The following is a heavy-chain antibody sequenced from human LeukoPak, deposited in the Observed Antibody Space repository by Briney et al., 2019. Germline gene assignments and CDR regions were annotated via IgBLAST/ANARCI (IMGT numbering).Heavy chain of an antibody. CDR2: INHSGST. J-gene: IGHJ6*03. CDR1: GGSFSGYY. V-gene: IGHV4-34*01. CDR3: ARRNTIYYYYMDV. D-gene: IGHD3-9*01. Sequence: KPSETLSLTCAVYGGSFSGYYWSWIHQPPGKGLEWIGEINHSGSTNYNPSLKSRVTISVDTSKNQFSLKLSSVTAADTAVYYCARRNTIYYYYMDVWGKGTTVTVSS.